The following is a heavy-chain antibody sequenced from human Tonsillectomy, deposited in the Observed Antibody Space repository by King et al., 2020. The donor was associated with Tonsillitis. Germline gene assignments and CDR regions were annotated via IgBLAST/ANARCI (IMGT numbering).Heavy chain of an antibody. D-gene: IGHD6-19*01. Sequence: QLVQSGAEVKKPGASVKVSCKASGYTFTSHAVHWVRQAPGQRLEWMGWINAGNGNTKYSQKFQGRVTITRDISASTAHMEVSSLRSEDTAVYYCASDSAVAGSYDYWGQGTLVTVSS. J-gene: IGHJ4*02. CDR2: INAGNGNT. CDR1: GYTFTSHA. V-gene: IGHV1-3*01. CDR3: ASDSAVAGSYDY.